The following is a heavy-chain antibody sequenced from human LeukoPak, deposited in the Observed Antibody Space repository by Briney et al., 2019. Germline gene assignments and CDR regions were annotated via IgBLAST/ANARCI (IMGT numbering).Heavy chain of an antibody. CDR1: GFTFSSYW. D-gene: IGHD3-9*01. CDR2: INSDGSST. J-gene: IGHJ4*02. V-gene: IGHV3-74*01. CDR3: ASDYDILTGYDL. Sequence: TGGSLRLSCAASGFTFSSYWMLWVRQAPGKGLVWVSRINSDGSSTSYADSVKGRFTISRDNAKNTLYLQMNSLRAEDTAVYYCASDYDILTGYDLWGQGTLVTVSS.